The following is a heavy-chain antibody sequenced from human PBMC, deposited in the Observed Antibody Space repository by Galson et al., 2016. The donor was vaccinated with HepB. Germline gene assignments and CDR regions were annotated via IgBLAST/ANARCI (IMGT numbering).Heavy chain of an antibody. CDR2: IGWNVGSR. Sequence: SLRLSCAASGFDLDDYAMHWVRQAPGKGLEWVSGIGWNVGSRAYGDSVRGRFVISRDNAKKTLFLEMNSLRVEDTALYFWARPNQYDTSAYHGPYGMDLWGQGTTVIVSS. CDR1: GFDLDDYA. D-gene: IGHD3-16*01. J-gene: IGHJ6*02. CDR3: ARPNQYDTSAYHGPYGMDL. V-gene: IGHV3-9*01.